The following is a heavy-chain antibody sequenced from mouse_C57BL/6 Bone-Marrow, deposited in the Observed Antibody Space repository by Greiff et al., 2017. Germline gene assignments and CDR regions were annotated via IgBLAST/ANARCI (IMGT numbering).Heavy chain of an antibody. CDR3: ARLYYSNYGRPYWYFDV. Sequence: VQLQQSGAELMKPGASVKLSCKATGYTFTGYWIEWVKQRPGHGLEWIGEILPGSGSTNYNEKFKGKATFTADTSSNTAYMKLSSLTTEDSAIYYCARLYYSNYGRPYWYFDVWGTGTTVTVSS. V-gene: IGHV1-9*01. D-gene: IGHD2-5*01. J-gene: IGHJ1*03. CDR2: ILPGSGST. CDR1: GYTFTGYW.